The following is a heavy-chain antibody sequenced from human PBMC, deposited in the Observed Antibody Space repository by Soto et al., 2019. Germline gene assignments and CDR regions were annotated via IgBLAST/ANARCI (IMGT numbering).Heavy chain of an antibody. Sequence: SSETLSLTCTVSGGSISSSSYYWGWIRQPPGKGLEWIGSIYYSGSTYYNPSLKSRVTISVDTSKNQFSLKLSSVTAADTAVYYCASVVVVAARPYYYYGMDVWGQGTTVTVSS. V-gene: IGHV4-39*01. D-gene: IGHD2-15*01. CDR3: ASVVVVAARPYYYYGMDV. CDR1: GGSISSSSYY. J-gene: IGHJ6*02. CDR2: IYYSGST.